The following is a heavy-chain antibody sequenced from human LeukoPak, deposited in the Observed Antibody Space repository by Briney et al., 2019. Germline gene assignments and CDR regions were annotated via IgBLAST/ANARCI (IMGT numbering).Heavy chain of an antibody. J-gene: IGHJ4*02. CDR1: GGTFSSYA. V-gene: IGHV1-69*01. CDR2: IIPIFGTA. CDR3: ARDDGSSSSGPFDY. Sequence: SVKVSCKASGGTFSSYAISWVRQAPGQGLEWMGGIIPIFGTANYAQKFRGRVTITADESTSTAYMELSSLRSEDTAVYYCARDDGSSSSGPFDYWGQGTLVTVSS. D-gene: IGHD6-6*01.